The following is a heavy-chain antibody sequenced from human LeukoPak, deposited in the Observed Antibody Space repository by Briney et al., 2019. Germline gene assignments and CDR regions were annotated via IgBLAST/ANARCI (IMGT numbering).Heavy chain of an antibody. J-gene: IGHJ4*02. Sequence: GGSLRLSCAASGFTFSDYYMNWIRQAPGKGLEWVSYISSSGSTIYYADSVKGRFTISRDNAKNSLYLQMNSLRAEDTAVYYCAREEYSSSSDYWGQGTLVTVSS. V-gene: IGHV3-11*01. D-gene: IGHD6-13*01. CDR1: GFTFSDYY. CDR3: AREEYSSSSDY. CDR2: ISSSGSTI.